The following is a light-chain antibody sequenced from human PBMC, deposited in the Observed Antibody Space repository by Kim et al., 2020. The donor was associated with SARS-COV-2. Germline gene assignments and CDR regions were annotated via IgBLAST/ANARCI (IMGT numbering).Light chain of an antibody. V-gene: IGKV1-39*01. CDR3: QQSYSSPWT. J-gene: IGKJ1*01. Sequence: DIQMIQSPSSLSASVGDRVTISCRASQSIRTYLNWYQQKPGKAPKFLIYAASSLQSGVPSRFSGSGSGTDFTLTISSLQPEDSATYYCQQSYSSPWTFGQGTKVDIK. CDR1: QSIRTY. CDR2: AAS.